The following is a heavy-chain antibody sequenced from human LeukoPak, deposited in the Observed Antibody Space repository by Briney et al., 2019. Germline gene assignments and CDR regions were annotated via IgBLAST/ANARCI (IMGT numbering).Heavy chain of an antibody. CDR3: AGGDIVVVPAATGPLGY. J-gene: IGHJ4*02. V-gene: IGHV4-30-4*01. Sequence: PSQTLSLTCTVSGGSISSGDYYWSWIRQPPGKGLEWTGYSYYSGSTYYNPSLKSRVTISVDTSKNQFSLKLSSVTAADTAVYYCAGGDIVVVPAATGPLGYWGQGTLVTVSS. CDR2: SYYSGST. CDR1: GGSISSGDYY. D-gene: IGHD2-2*01.